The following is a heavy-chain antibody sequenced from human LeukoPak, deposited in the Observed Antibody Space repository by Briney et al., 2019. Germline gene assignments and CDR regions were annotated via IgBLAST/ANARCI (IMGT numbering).Heavy chain of an antibody. V-gene: IGHV3-20*04. CDR3: AKVRDWSQYYLDY. Sequence: GGSLRLSCAASEFTFDDYGMSWVRQAPGKGLKWVSGINRNGGSTGYADSVKGRFTISRDNSRNTLYLQMNNLRAEDTAVYYCAKVRDWSQYYLDYWGQGTLVTVSS. CDR1: EFTFDDYG. J-gene: IGHJ4*02. CDR2: INRNGGST. D-gene: IGHD3-9*01.